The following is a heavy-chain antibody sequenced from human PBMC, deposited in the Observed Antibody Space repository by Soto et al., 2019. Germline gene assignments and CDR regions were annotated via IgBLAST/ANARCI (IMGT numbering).Heavy chain of an antibody. CDR1: GFTFSSYG. D-gene: IGHD2-15*01. V-gene: IGHV3-30*18. CDR2: ISYDGSNK. J-gene: IGHJ2*01. CDR3: AKVSGYCSGGSCRPAWFSDL. Sequence: GGSLRLSCAASGFTFSSYGMHWVRQAPGKGLEWVAVISYDGSNKYYADSVKGRFTISRDNSKNTLYLQMNSLRAEDTAVYYCAKVSGYCSGGSCRPAWFSDLWGVGTLVLVSS.